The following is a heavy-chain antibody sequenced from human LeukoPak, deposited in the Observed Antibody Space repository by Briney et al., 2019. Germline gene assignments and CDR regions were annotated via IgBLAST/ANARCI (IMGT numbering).Heavy chain of an antibody. V-gene: IGHV3-21*01. CDR1: GFTFSSYS. J-gene: IGHJ4*02. CDR2: ISSSSSYI. Sequence: GGSLRLSCAASGFTFSSYSMNWVRQAPGKGLEWVPSISSSSSYIYYADSVKGRFTISRDNAKNSLYLQMNSLRAEDTAVYYCARSALRCSGGSCYYSDYWGQGTLVTVSS. D-gene: IGHD2-15*01. CDR3: ARSALRCSGGSCYYSDY.